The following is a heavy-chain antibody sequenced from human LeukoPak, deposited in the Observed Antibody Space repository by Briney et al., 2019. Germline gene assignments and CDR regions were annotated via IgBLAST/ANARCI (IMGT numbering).Heavy chain of an antibody. Sequence: SETLSLTCTVSGGSISSSSYYWGWIRQPPGKGLEWIVSIYYSGSTYYNQSLKRRVTISIDTSKNQFSLKLTSVTAADTAMYYCARMKGVVVIPTARPTFYFDYWGQGILVTVSS. V-gene: IGHV4-39*01. CDR1: GGSISSSSYY. J-gene: IGHJ4*02. D-gene: IGHD2-2*01. CDR3: ARMKGVVVIPTARPTFYFDY. CDR2: IYYSGST.